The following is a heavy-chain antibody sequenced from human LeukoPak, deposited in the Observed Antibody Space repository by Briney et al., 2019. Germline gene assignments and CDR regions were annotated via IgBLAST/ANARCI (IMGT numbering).Heavy chain of an antibody. V-gene: IGHV3-66*02. D-gene: IGHD4-23*01. Sequence: PGGSLRLSCAASGFTVSSNYMSWVRQAPGKGLEWVSVIYSGGSTYYADSVKGRFTISGDNSKNTLYLQMTSLRPEDTAVFYCARGDDYGGSPFDYWGQRTLVTVSS. CDR1: GFTVSSNY. CDR3: ARGDDYGGSPFDY. CDR2: IYSGGST. J-gene: IGHJ4*02.